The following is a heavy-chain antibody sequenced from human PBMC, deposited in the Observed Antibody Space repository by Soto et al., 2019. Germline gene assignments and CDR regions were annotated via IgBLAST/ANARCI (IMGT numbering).Heavy chain of an antibody. Sequence: PSETLSLTCAVSGGSISSGGYSWSWIRQPPGKGLEWIGYIYHSGSTYYNPSLKSRVTISVDRSKNQFSLKLSSVTAADTAVYYCARTVIQLWLDYWGQGTLVTVSS. V-gene: IGHV4-30-2*01. J-gene: IGHJ4*02. D-gene: IGHD5-18*01. CDR2: IYHSGST. CDR1: GGSISSGGYS. CDR3: ARTVIQLWLDY.